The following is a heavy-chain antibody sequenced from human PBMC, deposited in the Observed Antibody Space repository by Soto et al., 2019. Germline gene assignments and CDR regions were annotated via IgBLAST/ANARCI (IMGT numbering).Heavy chain of an antibody. CDR2: ISAYNGNT. J-gene: IGHJ6*02. D-gene: IGHD5-18*01. Sequence: ASVQVSCQASGYTFTSYGISWVRQAPGQGLEWMGWISAYNGNTNYAQKLQGRVTMTTDTSTSTAYMELRSLRSDDTAVYYCARVGYSYGEGVDYYYGMDVWGQGTTVTVSS. V-gene: IGHV1-18*01. CDR3: ARVGYSYGEGVDYYYGMDV. CDR1: GYTFTSYG.